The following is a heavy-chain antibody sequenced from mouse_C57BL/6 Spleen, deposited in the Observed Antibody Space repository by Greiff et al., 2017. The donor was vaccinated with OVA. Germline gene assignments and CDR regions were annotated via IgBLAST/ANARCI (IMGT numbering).Heavy chain of an antibody. J-gene: IGHJ3*01. V-gene: IGHV14-4*01. CDR1: GFNIKDDY. CDR3: TTSGPFAY. CDR2: IDPENGDT. D-gene: IGHD3-1*01. Sequence: VQLQQSGAELVRPGASVKLSCTASGFNIKDDYMHWVKQRPEQGLEWIGWIDPENGDTEYASKFQGKATITADTSSNTAYLQLSSLTSEDAAVYYCTTSGPFAYWGHGTLVTVSA.